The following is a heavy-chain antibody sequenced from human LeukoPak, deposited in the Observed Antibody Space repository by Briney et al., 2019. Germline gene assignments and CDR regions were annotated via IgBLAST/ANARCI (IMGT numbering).Heavy chain of an antibody. CDR3: AREDTAMVIPFDY. Sequence: GGSLRLSCAASGFTFSSYSMNWVRQAPGKGLEWVSSISSSSSYIYYADSVKGRFTISRDNAKNSLYLQMNSPRAEDTAVYYCAREDTAMVIPFDYWGQGTLVTVSS. J-gene: IGHJ4*02. CDR1: GFTFSSYS. CDR2: ISSSSSYI. V-gene: IGHV3-21*01. D-gene: IGHD5-18*01.